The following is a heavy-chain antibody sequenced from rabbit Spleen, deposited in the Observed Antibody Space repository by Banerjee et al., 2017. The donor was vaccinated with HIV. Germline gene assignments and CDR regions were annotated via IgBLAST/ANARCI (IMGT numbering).Heavy chain of an antibody. CDR2: IYAGSSSNT. J-gene: IGHJ3*01. D-gene: IGHD4-1*01. CDR3: ARDLAGVIGWNFGW. Sequence: QSLEESGGGLVKPGASLTLTCNASGFSFNSGDDMCWVRQAPGKGLEWIACIYAGSSSNTYSATWAKGRFTISKTSSTTVTLQMTSLTAADTATYFCARDLAGVIGWNFGWWGQGTLVTVS. CDR1: GFSFNSGDD. V-gene: IGHV1S40*01.